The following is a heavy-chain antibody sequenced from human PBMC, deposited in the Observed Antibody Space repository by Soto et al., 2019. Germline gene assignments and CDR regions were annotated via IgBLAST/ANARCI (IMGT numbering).Heavy chain of an antibody. Sequence: SETLSLTCAVYGGSFSGYYWSWIRQPPGKGLEWIGEINHSGSTNYNPSLKSRVTISVDTSKNQFSLKLSSVTAADTAVYYCARDVGEAGDLYYYYGMDVWGQGTTVTVSS. CDR1: GGSFSGYY. CDR2: INHSGST. J-gene: IGHJ6*02. CDR3: ARDVGEAGDLYYYYGMDV. V-gene: IGHV4-34*01. D-gene: IGHD3-16*01.